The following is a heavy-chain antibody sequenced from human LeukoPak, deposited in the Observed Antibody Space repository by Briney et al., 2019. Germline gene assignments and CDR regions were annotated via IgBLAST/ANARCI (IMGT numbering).Heavy chain of an antibody. J-gene: IGHJ4*02. D-gene: IGHD1-26*01. V-gene: IGHV4-39*01. Sequence: PSETLSLTCTVSGGSISSSCYFWGWLRQPPGKGLEWFGNIYYSGSTYYNPSLKSRVSVSVDTSKNQFSLKLSSVTAADTAVYYCARLYGGSYQFDYWGQGTLVIVSS. CDR3: ARLYGGSYQFDY. CDR1: GGSISSSCYF. CDR2: IYYSGST.